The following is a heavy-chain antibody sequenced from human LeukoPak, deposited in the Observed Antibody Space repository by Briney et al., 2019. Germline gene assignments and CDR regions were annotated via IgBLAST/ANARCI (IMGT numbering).Heavy chain of an antibody. Sequence: SETLSLTCTVSGGSISSYYWSWIRQSPGKGLEWIGYIYDSGSSKCNPSLKSRVTMSPDMSKNQFSLKLSSVTAADTAVYYCARLESGVLGDPYYYDSTGYYYRGYFDSWGQGTLVTVSS. CDR2: IYDSGSS. V-gene: IGHV4-59*08. CDR1: GGSISSYY. D-gene: IGHD3-22*01. CDR3: ARLESGVLGDPYYYDSTGYYYRGYFDS. J-gene: IGHJ4*02.